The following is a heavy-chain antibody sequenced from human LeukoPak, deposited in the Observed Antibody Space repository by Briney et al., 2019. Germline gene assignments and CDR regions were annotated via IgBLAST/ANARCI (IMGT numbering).Heavy chain of an antibody. CDR1: GFSVSSNF. J-gene: IGHJ4*02. Sequence: PGGSLRLSCTASGFSVSSNFMSWVRQAPGKGLEWVSVLYSGANTYYADSVKGRFTISRDSSKNTLYLQMNSLRAEDTAVYYCAKQKWPLIYVPGSYYPDYWGQGTLVTVSS. CDR3: AKQKWPLIYVPGSYYPDY. CDR2: LYSGANT. D-gene: IGHD3-10*01. V-gene: IGHV3-66*04.